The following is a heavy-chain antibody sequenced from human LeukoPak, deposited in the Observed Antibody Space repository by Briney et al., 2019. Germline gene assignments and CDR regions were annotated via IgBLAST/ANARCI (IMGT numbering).Heavy chain of an antibody. D-gene: IGHD1-26*01. CDR2: INPNSGGT. V-gene: IGHV1-2*04. Sequence: ASVKVSCMASGYTFTGYYMHWVRQAPGQGLEWMGWINPNSGGTNYAQKFQGWVTMTRDTSISTAYMELSRLRSDDTAVYYCARTAYSGSYYGYWGQGTLVTVSS. CDR1: GYTFTGYY. J-gene: IGHJ4*02. CDR3: ARTAYSGSYYGY.